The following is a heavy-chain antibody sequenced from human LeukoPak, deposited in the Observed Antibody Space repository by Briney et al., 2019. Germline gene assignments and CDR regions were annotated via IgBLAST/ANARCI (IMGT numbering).Heavy chain of an antibody. CDR3: ARSLAVAGEQYDAFDI. D-gene: IGHD6-19*01. CDR2: INHSGST. CDR1: GGSFSGYY. Sequence: SETLSHTCAVYGGSFSGYYWSWIRQPPGKGLEWIGEINHSGSTNYNPSLKSRVTISVDTPKNQFSLKLSSVTAADTAVYYCARSLAVAGEQYDAFDIWGQGTMVTVSS. V-gene: IGHV4-34*01. J-gene: IGHJ3*02.